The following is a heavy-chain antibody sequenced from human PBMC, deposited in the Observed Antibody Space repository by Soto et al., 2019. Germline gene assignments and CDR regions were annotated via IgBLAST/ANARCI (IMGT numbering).Heavy chain of an antibody. J-gene: IGHJ2*01. CDR2: IYWDDDK. D-gene: IGHD2-15*01. Sequence: QITLKGSGPTLVKPTQTLTLTCTFSGFSLTTGRVAVGWIRQPPGKALEWLALIYWDDDKRYSPSLKSRPSITKDTSKNQVVLTMTNIDPVDTATYYCAHSECRGADYNSRWYFGLWGRGTLVTVSS. CDR1: GFSLTTGRVA. V-gene: IGHV2-5*02. CDR3: AHSECRGADYNSRWYFGL.